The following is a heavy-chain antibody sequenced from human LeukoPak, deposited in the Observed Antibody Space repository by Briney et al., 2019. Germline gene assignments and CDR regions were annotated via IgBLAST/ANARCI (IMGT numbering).Heavy chain of an antibody. CDR1: GYTFSGYY. CDR3: ARDREWLVLRYFDY. V-gene: IGHV1-2*02. D-gene: IGHD6-19*01. Sequence: ASVKVSCKASGYTFSGYYMHWVRQAPGQGLEWMGWINPNSGGTNYAQKFQGRVTMTRDTSISTAYMELSRLRSDDTAVYYCARDREWLVLRYFDYWGQGTLVTVSS. CDR2: INPNSGGT. J-gene: IGHJ4*02.